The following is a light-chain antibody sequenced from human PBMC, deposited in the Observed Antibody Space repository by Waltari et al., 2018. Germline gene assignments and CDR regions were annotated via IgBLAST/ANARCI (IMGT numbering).Light chain of an antibody. CDR3: AAWDDSLNGLV. J-gene: IGLJ2*01. CDR2: YDD. V-gene: IGLV1-36*01. CDR1: TSTPGNNA. Sequence: QSVLTQPPSVSEAPRQRVTISCSASTSTPGNNAGSWYQPLPAKAPKLLIYYDDLLPSGVSGRFSGSKSGTLASLAISGLQSEDEADYYCAAWDDSLNGLVFGGGTKLTVL.